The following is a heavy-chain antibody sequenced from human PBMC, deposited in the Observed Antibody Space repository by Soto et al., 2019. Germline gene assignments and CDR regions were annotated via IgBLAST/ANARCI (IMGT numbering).Heavy chain of an antibody. CDR3: AKGGRQWLVTSDFNY. Sequence: VQLVESGGGVVQPGRSLRLSCAASGFTFSDYAMHWVRQAPGKGLEWVAVVSHDGRNTHYADSVKGRFTISRDSSKNTVCREMTRLRAEDTAVYYCAKGGRQWLVTSDFNYWGQGALVTVSS. CDR1: GFTFSDYA. CDR2: VSHDGRNT. J-gene: IGHJ4*02. D-gene: IGHD6-19*01. V-gene: IGHV3-30*18.